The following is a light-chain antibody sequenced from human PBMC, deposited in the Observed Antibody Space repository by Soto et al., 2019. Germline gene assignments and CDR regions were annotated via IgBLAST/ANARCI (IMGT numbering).Light chain of an antibody. J-gene: IGKJ1*01. Sequence: EIVMTQSPATLSVSPGERATLSCRASQSVSSNLAWYQQKPGQAPRLLIYGASTRATGIPARFSGSGAGTEFTLTISSLQSEDFAVSYCQHYHNWPRTFGQGTKVEIK. CDR3: QHYHNWPRT. V-gene: IGKV3-15*01. CDR1: QSVSSN. CDR2: GAS.